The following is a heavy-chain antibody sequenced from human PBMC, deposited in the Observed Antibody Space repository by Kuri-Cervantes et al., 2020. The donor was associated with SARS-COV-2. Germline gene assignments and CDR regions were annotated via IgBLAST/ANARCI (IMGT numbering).Heavy chain of an antibody. Sequence: SLKISCAASGFTFSSYAMHWVRQAPGKGLEWVAVISYDGSNKYYADSVKGRFTISRDNSKNTLYLQMNSLRAEDTALYYCGRHNFYESPAYSPFDYWGQGALVTVSS. CDR3: GRHNFYESPAYSPFDY. D-gene: IGHD3-22*01. V-gene: IGHV3-30-3*01. J-gene: IGHJ4*02. CDR1: GFTFSSYA. CDR2: ISYDGSNK.